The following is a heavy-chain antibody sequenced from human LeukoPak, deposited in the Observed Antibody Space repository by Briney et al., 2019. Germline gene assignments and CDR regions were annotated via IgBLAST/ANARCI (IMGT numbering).Heavy chain of an antibody. V-gene: IGHV4-34*01. Sequence: SETLSLTCAVYGGSFSGYYWSWIRQPPGKGLEWIGEINHSGSTNYNPSLKSRVTISVDTSKNHFSLNLRSVTAADTAVYYCARVSGYCSGGACYSRRHFDHWGQGTLVTVSS. CDR2: INHSGST. J-gene: IGHJ4*02. D-gene: IGHD2-15*01. CDR3: ARVSGYCSGGACYSRRHFDH. CDR1: GGSFSGYY.